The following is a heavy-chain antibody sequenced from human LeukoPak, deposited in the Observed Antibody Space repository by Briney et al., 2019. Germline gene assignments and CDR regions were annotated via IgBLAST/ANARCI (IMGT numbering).Heavy chain of an antibody. CDR2: IRADGGEK. CDR3: ATSDSGPEN. D-gene: IGHD2-15*01. V-gene: IGHV3-7*01. Sequence: GGSLRLSCATSGFTFSNYWMNWVRQAPGEGLEWVAIIRADGGEKHYVDSVRGRFTVSRDNAKNSLYLQMISLRAEDTAAYYCATSDSGPENWGQGTLVTVSS. CDR1: GFTFSNYW. J-gene: IGHJ4*02.